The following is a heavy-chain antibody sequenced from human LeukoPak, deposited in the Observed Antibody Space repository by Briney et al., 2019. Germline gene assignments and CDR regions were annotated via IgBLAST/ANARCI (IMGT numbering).Heavy chain of an antibody. V-gene: IGHV1-2*02. D-gene: IGHD5-12*01. CDR3: ARAGFREWLRKPFDY. CDR1: GYTFTGYY. Sequence: GASVKASCKASGYTFTGYYMHWVRQAPGQGLEWMGWINPNSGGTNYAQKFQGRVTMTRDTSISTAYMELSRLRSDDTAVYYFARAGFREWLRKPFDYWGQGTLVTVSS. CDR2: INPNSGGT. J-gene: IGHJ4*02.